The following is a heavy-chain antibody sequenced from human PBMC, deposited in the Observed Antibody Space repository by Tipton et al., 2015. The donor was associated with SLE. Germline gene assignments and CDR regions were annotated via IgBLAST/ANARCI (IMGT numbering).Heavy chain of an antibody. CDR1: GFTLSNYG. J-gene: IGHJ4*02. D-gene: IGHD1-26*01. CDR3: AREKLGAAFDF. V-gene: IGHV3-73*01. Sequence: GSLRLSCAASGFTLSNYGMSWVRQAPGKGLEWVGRIRSKANSYATAYAASVEGRFTISRDDSKNTAYLQMNSLRAEDTAVYYCAREKLGAAFDFWGQGTLVTVSS. CDR2: IRSKANSYAT.